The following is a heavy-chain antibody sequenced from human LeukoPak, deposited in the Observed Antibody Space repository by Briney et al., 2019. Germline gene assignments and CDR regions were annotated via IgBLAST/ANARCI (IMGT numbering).Heavy chain of an antibody. CDR2: ISSSGSTI. Sequence: GGSPRLSCAASGFTFSDYYMSWIRQAPGKGLEWVSYISSSGSTIYYADSVKGRFTISRDNAKNSPYLQMNSLRAEDTAVYYCARMVPAKPDIVVVTATHYYFDYWGQGTLVTVSS. V-gene: IGHV3-11*01. J-gene: IGHJ4*02. CDR1: GFTFSDYY. CDR3: ARMVPAKPDIVVVTATHYYFDY. D-gene: IGHD2-21*02.